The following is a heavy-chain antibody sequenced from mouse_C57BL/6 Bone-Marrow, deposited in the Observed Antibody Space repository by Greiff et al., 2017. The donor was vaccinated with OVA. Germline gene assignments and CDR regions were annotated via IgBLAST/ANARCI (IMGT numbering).Heavy chain of an antibody. V-gene: IGHV5-17*01. CDR2: ISSGSSTI. J-gene: IGHJ4*01. CDR1: GFTFSDYG. D-gene: IGHD2-14*01. Sequence: EVKLMESGGGLVKPGGSLKLSCAASGFTFSDYGMHWVRQAPEKGLEWVAYISSGSSTIYYADTVKGRFTISRDNAKNTLFLQMTSLRSEDTAMYYCARGVRRGYAMDYWGQGTSVTVSS. CDR3: ARGVRRGYAMDY.